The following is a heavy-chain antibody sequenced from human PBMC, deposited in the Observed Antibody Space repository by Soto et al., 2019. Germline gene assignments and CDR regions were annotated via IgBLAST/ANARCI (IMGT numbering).Heavy chain of an antibody. CDR2: ISWDDDK. V-gene: IGHV2-5*02. D-gene: IGHD2-21*01. J-gene: IGHJ6*02. CDR1: GFSLSTTGVG. CDR3: VQSRCGGDCLQSYSSHSYYGLDV. Sequence: QITLKESGPTLVKPTQTLTLTCTFSGFSLSTTGVGVGWIRQPPGKALEWLALISWDDDKRYNPSLKSRLTITKDTSKSQVVLTMTNMDPVDTATYYCVQSRCGGDCLQSYSSHSYYGLDVWGQGTTVTVSS.